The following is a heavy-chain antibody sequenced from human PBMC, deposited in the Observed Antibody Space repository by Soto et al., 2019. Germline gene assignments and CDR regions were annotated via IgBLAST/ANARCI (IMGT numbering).Heavy chain of an antibody. CDR3: ARVGYCSGGSGYRTADY. CDR2: IYYSGST. D-gene: IGHD2-15*01. J-gene: IGHJ4*02. Sequence: QVQLQESGPGLVKPSQTLSLTCTVSGGSISSGGYYWSWIRQHPGKGLEWIGYIYYSGSTYYNPSRKRRGTISGDTSKNQFPLKRRSVTAADTAVYYCARVGYCSGGSGYRTADYWGQGTLVTVSS. V-gene: IGHV4-31*03. CDR1: GGSISSGGYY.